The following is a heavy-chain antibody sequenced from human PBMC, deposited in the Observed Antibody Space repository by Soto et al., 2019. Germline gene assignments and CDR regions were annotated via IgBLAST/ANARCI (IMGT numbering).Heavy chain of an antibody. Sequence: GGSLRLSCAVSGFTFSSHSMSWVRQAPGKGLEWVSVITGGGGNTYYADSVKGRFTISRDTSKNMLYLQMNSLRAEDTAVYYCARLVGNWGQGTLVTVSS. CDR2: ITGGGGNT. CDR1: GFTFSSHS. J-gene: IGHJ4*02. CDR3: ARLVGN. V-gene: IGHV3-23*01.